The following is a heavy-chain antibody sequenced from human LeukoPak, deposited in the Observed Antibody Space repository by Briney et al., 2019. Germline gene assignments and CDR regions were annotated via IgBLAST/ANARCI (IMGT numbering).Heavy chain of an antibody. V-gene: IGHV3-11*01. CDR1: GFTFSDYY. J-gene: IGHJ6*02. CDR2: ISGVASDI. D-gene: IGHD1-26*01. CDR3: ARGGALGMDV. Sequence: GSLRLSCAASGFTFSDYYMTWIRQAPGKGLEWVSYISGVASDIYYGDSVKGRFTISRDNAKNSVYLQMNSLRAEDTAVYYCARGGALGMDVWGQGTTVTVSS.